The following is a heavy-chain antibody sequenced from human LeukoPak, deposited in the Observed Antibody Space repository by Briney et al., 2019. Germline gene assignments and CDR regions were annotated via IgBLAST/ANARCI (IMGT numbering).Heavy chain of an antibody. CDR2: IYYSGST. J-gene: IGHJ4*02. CDR1: GGAISTIGYY. CDR3: ARSNHCTTTSCFSFDH. D-gene: IGHD2-2*01. Sequence: SETLSLTCTASGGAISTIGYYWGWVHQPPGKGLEWIGNIYYSGSTNYNPSLKSRVTISVDTSKNQFSLKVSSVTAADTAVYYCARSNHCTTTSCFSFDHWGQGTLVTVSS. V-gene: IGHV4-39*01.